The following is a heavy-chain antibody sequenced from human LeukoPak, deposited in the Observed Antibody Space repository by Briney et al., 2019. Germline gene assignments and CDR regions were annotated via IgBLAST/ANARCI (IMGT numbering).Heavy chain of an antibody. V-gene: IGHV3-30*02. CDR2: IRYDGSNK. CDR1: GFTFSSYG. J-gene: IGHJ4*02. Sequence: PGGSLRLSCAASGFTFSSYGMHWVRQAPGKGLEGVAFIRYDGSNKYYADSVKGRFTISRDNSKNTLYLQLNSLRAEHRALYYCAKDLTRQLVGIDYWGQGTLVTVSS. CDR3: AKDLTRQLVGIDY. D-gene: IGHD6-6*01.